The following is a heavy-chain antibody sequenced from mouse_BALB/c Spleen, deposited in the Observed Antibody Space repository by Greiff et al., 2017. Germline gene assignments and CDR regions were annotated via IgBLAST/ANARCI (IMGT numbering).Heavy chain of an antibody. CDR2: ISTYYGNT. V-gene: IGHV1-67*01. CDR3: ARGYYGLDYYAMDY. D-gene: IGHD1-1*01. CDR1: SYTFTDYA. J-gene: IGHJ4*01. Sequence: QVQLKESGPELVRPGVSVKISCKGSSYTFTDYAMHWVKQSHAKSLEWIGVISTYYGNTNYNQKFKGKATMTVDKSSSTAYMELARLTSEDSAVYYCARGYYGLDYYAMDYWGQGTSVTVSS.